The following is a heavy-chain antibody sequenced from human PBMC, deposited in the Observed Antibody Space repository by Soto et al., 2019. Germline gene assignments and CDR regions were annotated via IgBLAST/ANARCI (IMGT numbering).Heavy chain of an antibody. J-gene: IGHJ4*02. D-gene: IGHD3-22*01. Sequence: GSLRLSCAASGFTFSSNGMHWVRQAPGKGLEWVAVIWYDGNKKYYGDSVRGRFTISRDNSKNTLYLEMNSLRAEDTAVYYCVVDTSGLLDYWGQGTQVTV. CDR1: GFTFSSNG. CDR2: IWYDGNKK. V-gene: IGHV3-33*03. CDR3: VVDTSGLLDY.